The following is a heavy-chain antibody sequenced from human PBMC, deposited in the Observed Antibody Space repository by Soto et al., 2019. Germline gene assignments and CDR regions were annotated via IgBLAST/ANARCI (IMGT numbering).Heavy chain of an antibody. CDR1: GFTFSSYA. CDR2: ISSNGGST. V-gene: IGHV3-64D*08. J-gene: IGHJ4*02. Sequence: GGSLRLSCSASGFTFSSYAMHWVRQAPGKGLEYVSAISSNGGSTYYADSVKGRFTISRDNSKNTLYLQMSSLRAEDTAVYYCVKEGRRYSSGWSQDFDYWGQGTLVTVSS. CDR3: VKEGRRYSSGWSQDFDY. D-gene: IGHD6-19*01.